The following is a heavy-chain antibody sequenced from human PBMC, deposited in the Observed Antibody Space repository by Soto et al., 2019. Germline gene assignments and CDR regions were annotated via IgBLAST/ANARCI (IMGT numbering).Heavy chain of an antibody. J-gene: IGHJ4*02. V-gene: IGHV6-1*01. Sequence: QTLSLTCAISGDSVSSNSAAWNLIRQSPSRGLEWLGRTYYRSKWYNDYAVSVKSRITINPDTSKNQFSLQLNSVTPKDTAVYYCARGESISVAWFDYWGQGTPVTVSS. CDR1: GDSVSSNSAA. CDR2: TYYRSKWYN. CDR3: ARGESISVAWFDY. D-gene: IGHD6-19*01.